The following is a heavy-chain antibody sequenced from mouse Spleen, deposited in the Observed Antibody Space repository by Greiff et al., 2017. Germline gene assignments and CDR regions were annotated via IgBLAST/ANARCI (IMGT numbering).Heavy chain of an antibody. CDR1: GFTFSDYG. V-gene: IGHV5-17*01. CDR2: ISSGSSTI. Sequence: EVQRVESGGGLVKPGGSLKLSCAASGFTFSDYGMHWVRQAPEKGLEWVAYISSGSSTIYYADTVKGRFTISRDNAKNTLFLQMTSLRSEDTAMYYCARRVDGYYPYFDYWGQGTTLTVSS. CDR3: ARRVDGYYPYFDY. J-gene: IGHJ2*01. D-gene: IGHD2-3*01.